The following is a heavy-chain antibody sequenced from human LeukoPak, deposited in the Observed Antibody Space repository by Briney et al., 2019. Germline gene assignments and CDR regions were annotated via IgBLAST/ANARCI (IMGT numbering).Heavy chain of an antibody. CDR3: ARDGWFGDDHSYYYYYGMDV. Sequence: GRSLRLSCAASGFTFSSYAMHWVRQAPGKGLEWVAVISYDGSNKYYADSVKGRFTISRDNSKNTLYLQMNSLRAEDTAVYYCARDGWFGDDHSYYYYYGMDVWGQGTTVTVSS. J-gene: IGHJ6*02. D-gene: IGHD3-10*01. CDR1: GFTFSSYA. V-gene: IGHV3-30-3*01. CDR2: ISYDGSNK.